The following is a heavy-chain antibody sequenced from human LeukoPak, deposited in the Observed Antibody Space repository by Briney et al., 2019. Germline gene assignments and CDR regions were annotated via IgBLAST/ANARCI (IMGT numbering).Heavy chain of an antibody. CDR1: GRSISNYH. D-gene: IGHD6-19*01. Sequence: SEALSLTCTVSGRSISNYHWSWIRQPAGKGLEWIGQIHTSGSTNYNPPLKSRVSMSIDTPENQLSLTIRSVTAADTAVYYCARRDISSGWSFDHWGQGTLVTVSS. J-gene: IGHJ4*02. CDR3: ARRDISSGWSFDH. V-gene: IGHV4-4*07. CDR2: IHTSGST.